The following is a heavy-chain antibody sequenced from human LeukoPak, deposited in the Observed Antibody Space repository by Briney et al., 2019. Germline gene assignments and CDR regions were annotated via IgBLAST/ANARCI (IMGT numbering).Heavy chain of an antibody. CDR1: GFTFDDYA. D-gene: IGHD2-2*01. J-gene: IGHJ4*02. CDR2: ISWSSGSI. CDR3: ATGSTLDY. V-gene: IGHV3-9*01. Sequence: GGSLRLSCAASGFTFDDYAMHWVRQAPGKGLEWGSGISWSSGSIRYADSVKGRFTISRDNAKNSLYREMNSLRADDAALYYCATGSTLDYWGQGTLVTLSS.